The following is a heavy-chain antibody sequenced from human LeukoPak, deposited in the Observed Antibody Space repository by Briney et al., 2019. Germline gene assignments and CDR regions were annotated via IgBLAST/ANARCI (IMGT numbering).Heavy chain of an antibody. V-gene: IGHV3-23*01. Sequence: GGSLRLSCAASGFTFSSYAMSWVRQAPGKGLEWVSSISGSGGSIHYADSVKGRLTISRDNSKNTLYLQMNSLRAEDTAVYYCAKEVSGSPNFDYWGQGTLVTVSS. CDR3: AKEVSGSPNFDY. D-gene: IGHD3-10*01. CDR2: ISGSGGSI. CDR1: GFTFSSYA. J-gene: IGHJ4*02.